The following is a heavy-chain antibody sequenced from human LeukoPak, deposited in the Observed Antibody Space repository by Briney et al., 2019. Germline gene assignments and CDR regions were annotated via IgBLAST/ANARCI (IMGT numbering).Heavy chain of an antibody. J-gene: IGHJ3*02. CDR2: IRQDGGAT. D-gene: IGHD2-2*01. V-gene: IGHV3-7*01. Sequence: GGSLRLSCAASGFTFTDYWMTWVRQAPGQGLEWMANIRQDGGATFYGGSVKGRFTISRDNAKNSVFLQMNSLRAEDTAVYYCARDRAAIFAFDIWGQGTMVTVSS. CDR1: GFTFTDYW. CDR3: ARDRAAIFAFDI.